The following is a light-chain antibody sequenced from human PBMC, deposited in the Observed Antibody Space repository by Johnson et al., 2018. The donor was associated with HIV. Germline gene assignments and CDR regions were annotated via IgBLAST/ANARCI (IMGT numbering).Light chain of an antibody. J-gene: IGLJ1*01. V-gene: IGLV1-51*01. CDR2: DNY. Sequence: QSVLTQPPSVSAAPGQKVTISCSGSSSNIGKNYVCWYQQLPGTAPKLLIYDNYKRPSGIPDRFSGSKSGTAATLGITGLQTGDEADYYCGTWDSSLSTYVFGTGTKVTVL. CDR1: SSNIGKNY. CDR3: GTWDSSLSTYV.